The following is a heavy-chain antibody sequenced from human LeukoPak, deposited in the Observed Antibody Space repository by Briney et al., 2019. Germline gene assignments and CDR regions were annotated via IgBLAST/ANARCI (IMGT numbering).Heavy chain of an antibody. CDR2: IIPIFGTA. Sequence: ASVKDSCKASGGTFSSYAISWVRQAPGQGLEWMGGIIPIFGTANYAQKFQGRVTITADKSTSTAYMELSSLRSEDTAVYYCARGFIPYYYDSSGYFHGDYWGQGTLVTVSS. D-gene: IGHD3-22*01. CDR1: GGTFSSYA. V-gene: IGHV1-69*06. J-gene: IGHJ4*02. CDR3: ARGFIPYYYDSSGYFHGDY.